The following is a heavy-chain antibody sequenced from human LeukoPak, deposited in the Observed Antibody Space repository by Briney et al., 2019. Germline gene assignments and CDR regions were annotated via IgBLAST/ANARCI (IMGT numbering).Heavy chain of an antibody. Sequence: GGSLTLSCAAYGFTICSYEMMWLRQAQGKELEGVIYVSSSGSTIYYTASVKGRFTIARDNAKNSLYLRMSSLRAEDTAVYYCARAKYYYDSSGYYLDYWGQGTLVTVSS. CDR2: VSSSGSTI. D-gene: IGHD3-22*01. V-gene: IGHV3-48*03. J-gene: IGHJ4*02. CDR1: GFTICSYE. CDR3: ARAKYYYDSSGYYLDY.